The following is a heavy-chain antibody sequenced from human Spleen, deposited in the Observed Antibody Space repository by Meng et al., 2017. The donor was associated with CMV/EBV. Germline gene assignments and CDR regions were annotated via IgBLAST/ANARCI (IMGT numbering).Heavy chain of an antibody. D-gene: IGHD2-15*01. Sequence: RSCAASGFTFSSYAMSWVRQAPGKGLEWVSVIYSGGSSTYYADSVKGRFTISRDNSKNTLYLQMNSLRAEDTAVYYCANHGGNSFDYWGQGTLVTVSS. CDR1: GFTFSSYA. CDR2: IYSGGSST. J-gene: IGHJ4*02. V-gene: IGHV3-23*03. CDR3: ANHGGNSFDY.